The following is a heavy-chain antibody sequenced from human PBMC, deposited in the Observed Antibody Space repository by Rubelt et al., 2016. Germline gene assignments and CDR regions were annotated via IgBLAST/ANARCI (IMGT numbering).Heavy chain of an antibody. CDR1: GGSINSNSHY. V-gene: IGHV4-39*07. D-gene: IGHD3-9*01. Sequence: QLQLQESGPGLVKPSETLSLTCTVSGGSINSNSHYWGWIRQPPGKGLEWIGSIYYSGNTYYNPALKSRVTISVDTSKNQFSLQLTSVTAADTAVYYCARGADILTHTTPSDYWGQGTLVTVSS. CDR3: ARGADILTHTTPSDY. J-gene: IGHJ4*02. CDR2: IYYSGNT.